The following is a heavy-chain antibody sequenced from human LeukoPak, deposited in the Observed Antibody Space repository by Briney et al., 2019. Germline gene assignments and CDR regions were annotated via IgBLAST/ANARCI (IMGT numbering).Heavy chain of an antibody. CDR2: IKGDGSLK. V-gene: IGHV3-7*01. CDR1: DFSFSRYW. CDR3: TRDSNFYSNYFYDVFDI. Sequence: QTGGSLRLSCAASDFSFSRYWMTWVRQAPGKGLEWVANIKGDGSLKYYVDSVKGRFTISRDNDQNSLYLQMDSLRAEDTAIYYCTRDSNFYSNYFYDVFDIWGQGTVVTVSS. J-gene: IGHJ3*02. D-gene: IGHD4-11*01.